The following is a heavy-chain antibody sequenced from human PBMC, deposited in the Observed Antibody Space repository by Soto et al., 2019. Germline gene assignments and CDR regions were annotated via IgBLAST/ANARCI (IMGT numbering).Heavy chain of an antibody. CDR1: GFSLSTSGVG. J-gene: IGHJ4*02. V-gene: IGHV2-5*02. Sequence: QITLKESGPTLVKPTQTLTLTCTFSGFSLSTSGVGVGWIRQPPGKALECLALIYWDGDKRYSPSLKSRLTVTKDTSKNQVVLTMTNMDPLDTATYYCAHTSYYDSGSSLDYWGQGTLVTVSS. CDR3: AHTSYYDSGSSLDY. D-gene: IGHD3-10*01. CDR2: IYWDGDK.